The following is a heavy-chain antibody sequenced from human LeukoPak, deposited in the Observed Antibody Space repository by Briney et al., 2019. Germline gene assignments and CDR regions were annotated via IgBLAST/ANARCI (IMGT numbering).Heavy chain of an antibody. CDR3: ARRVRRAVMDV. J-gene: IGHJ6*02. V-gene: IGHV4-39*01. CDR2: IYYSGST. CDR1: GGSISSSSYY. D-gene: IGHD1-1*01. Sequence: SETLSLTCTVSGGSISSSSYYWGWIRPPPGKGLEWIGSIYYSGSTYYDPPLQRRDTISVDTPKNPYDLKLSSVTAAHTAVYYCARRVRRAVMDVWGQGTTLTVSS.